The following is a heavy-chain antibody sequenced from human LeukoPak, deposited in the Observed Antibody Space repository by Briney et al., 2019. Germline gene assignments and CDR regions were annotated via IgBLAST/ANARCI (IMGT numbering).Heavy chain of an antibody. Sequence: GRSLRLSCAASGCTLSSYDMHWVRQAPGKGLEWVAVTWYDGTNKYYADSVKGRFTISRDNSKNTLYLQMNSLRAEDTAVYYCAKEGWELGPIDYWGQGTLVTVSS. CDR2: TWYDGTNK. J-gene: IGHJ4*02. CDR3: AKEGWELGPIDY. V-gene: IGHV3-33*06. D-gene: IGHD1-26*01. CDR1: GCTLSSYD.